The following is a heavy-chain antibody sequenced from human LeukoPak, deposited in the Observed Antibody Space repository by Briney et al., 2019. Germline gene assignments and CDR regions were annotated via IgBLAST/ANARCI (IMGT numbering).Heavy chain of an antibody. D-gene: IGHD1-14*01. V-gene: IGHV3-9*01. J-gene: IGHJ3*02. CDR3: ARDVLAAGATGTFDI. CDR2: ITWNSGSI. Sequence: GGSLRLSCAASGFTFADYAMHWVRQVPGKGLEWVSGITWNSGSIGYADSVKGRFTISRDNAKNSLYLQMSSLRAEDTAVYYCARDVLAAGATGTFDIWGQGTMVTVSS. CDR1: GFTFADYA.